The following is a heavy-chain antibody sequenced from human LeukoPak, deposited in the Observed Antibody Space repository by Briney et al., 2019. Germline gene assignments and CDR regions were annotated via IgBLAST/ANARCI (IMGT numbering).Heavy chain of an antibody. D-gene: IGHD6-6*01. CDR1: GGTFSSYA. Sequence: SVKVSCKASGGTFSSYAISWVRQAPGQGLEWMGGIIPIFSTANYAQKFQGRVTITADESTSTAYMELSSLRSEDTAVYYCARDGIAARGLLDYWGQGTLVTVSS. V-gene: IGHV1-69*13. CDR2: IIPIFSTA. J-gene: IGHJ4*02. CDR3: ARDGIAARGLLDY.